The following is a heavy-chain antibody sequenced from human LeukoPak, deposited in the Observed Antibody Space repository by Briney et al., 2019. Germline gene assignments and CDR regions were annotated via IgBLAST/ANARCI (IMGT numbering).Heavy chain of an antibody. D-gene: IGHD6-19*01. V-gene: IGHV3-21*01. CDR1: GFTFSSYS. CDR3: ARDYGHPGYSSGWYPIDI. CDR2: ISSSSSYI. J-gene: IGHJ3*02. Sequence: GGSLRLSCAASGFTFSSYSMNWVRQAPGKGLEWVSSISSSSSYIYYADSVKGRFTISRDNAKNSLYLQMNSLRAEDTAVYYCARDYGHPGYSSGWYPIDIWGQGTMVTVSS.